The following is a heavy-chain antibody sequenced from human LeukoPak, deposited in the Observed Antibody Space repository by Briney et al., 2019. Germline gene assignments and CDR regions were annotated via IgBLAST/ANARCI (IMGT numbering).Heavy chain of an antibody. D-gene: IGHD5-18*01. J-gene: IGHJ4*02. V-gene: IGHV3-48*01. Sequence: SGGSLRLSCAASGFTFSSYSMNWGRQAPGKGLEWVSYISSISGTINYADSVKGRFTISGDNARNSLFLQMNSLRAEDTAVYYCARDHNYAFDYWGQGTLVTVSS. CDR1: GFTFSSYS. CDR3: ARDHNYAFDY. CDR2: ISSISGTI.